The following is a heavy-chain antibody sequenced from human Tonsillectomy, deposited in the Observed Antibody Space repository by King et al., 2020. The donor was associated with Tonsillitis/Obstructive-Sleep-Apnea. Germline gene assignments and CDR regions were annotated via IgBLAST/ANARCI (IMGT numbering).Heavy chain of an antibody. V-gene: IGHV3-64*01. CDR3: AREDFGISGSCDY. CDR1: GFTFSNYA. J-gene: IGHJ4*02. Sequence: VQLVESGGGLVQPGGSLRLSCAASGFTFSNYAMHWVRQAPGKGLEFVSAINNNGGRTYYANSVEGRFTISRDNAKNTLYLEMXSLRAEDMAVYYCAREDFGISGSCDYWGQGTLVTVSS. D-gene: IGHD3-22*01. CDR2: INNNGGRT.